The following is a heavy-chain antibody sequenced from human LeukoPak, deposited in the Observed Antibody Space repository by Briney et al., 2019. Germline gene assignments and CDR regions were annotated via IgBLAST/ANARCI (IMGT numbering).Heavy chain of an antibody. V-gene: IGHV1-2*04. CDR2: INPNNGGT. CDR1: GGTFSSYA. D-gene: IGHD6-13*01. Sequence: ASVKVSCKASGGTFSSYAISWVRQAPGQGLEWMGWINPNNGGTNYAQKFQGWVTMTRDTSISTAYMELSRLRSDDTAVYYCARGAAAGTFDPWGQGTLVTVSS. J-gene: IGHJ5*02. CDR3: ARGAAAGTFDP.